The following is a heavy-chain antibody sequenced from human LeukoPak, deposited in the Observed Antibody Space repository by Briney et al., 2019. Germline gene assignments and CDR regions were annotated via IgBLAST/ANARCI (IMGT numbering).Heavy chain of an antibody. V-gene: IGHV3-15*07. Sequence: GGSLRLSCAASGFSFSDAWMNWVRQAPGKGLEWVGHIRSKADGGTPDYIAPVKGRFTISRDDSKDTLYLQMNSLRAEDTAVYYCARQTRPGNPDDYWGQGTLVTVSS. CDR1: GFSFSDAW. CDR2: IRSKADGGTP. D-gene: IGHD6-6*01. CDR3: ARQTRPGNPDDY. J-gene: IGHJ4*02.